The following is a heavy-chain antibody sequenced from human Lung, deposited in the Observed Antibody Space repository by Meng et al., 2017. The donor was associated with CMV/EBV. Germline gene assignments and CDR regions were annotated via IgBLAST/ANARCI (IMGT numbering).Heavy chain of an antibody. V-gene: IGHV4-4*02. CDR1: GGSISSSNW. CDR2: IYHSGST. CDR3: ASFPPPGKQWLVTDY. Sequence: ESGPGLANLSGTLALTCAVSGGSISSSNWWGWVRQPPGKGLEWIGEIYHSGSTNYNPSLKSRVTISVDKSKNQFSLKLSSVTAADTAVYYCASFPPPGKQWLVTDYWGQGTLVTVSS. D-gene: IGHD6-19*01. J-gene: IGHJ4*02.